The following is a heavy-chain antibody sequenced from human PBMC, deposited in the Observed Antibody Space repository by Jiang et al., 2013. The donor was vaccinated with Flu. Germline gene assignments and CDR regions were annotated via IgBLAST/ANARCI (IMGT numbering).Heavy chain of an antibody. CDR3: ATALVAVAAPFDY. V-gene: IGHV1-24*01. Sequence: EWMEVFDPEDGETIYAQKFQGRVTMTEDTSTDTAYMELSSLRSEDTAVYYCATALVAVAAPFDYWGQGTLVTVSS. CDR2: FDPEDGET. D-gene: IGHD6-19*01. J-gene: IGHJ4*02.